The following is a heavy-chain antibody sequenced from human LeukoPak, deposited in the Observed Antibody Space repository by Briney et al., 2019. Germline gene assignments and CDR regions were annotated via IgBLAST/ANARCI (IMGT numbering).Heavy chain of an antibody. J-gene: IGHJ4*02. CDR3: AGSLGYCTSNVCYLKY. Sequence: ASVKISCKASGHIFTAYYVHWVRQARGQGLEWMGWISAQHGQTEYAPNSQDRVTVTTDTYTNTAYMELRSLRSDDTAVYYCAGSLGYCTSNVCYLKYWGQGTLVTVSS. CDR1: GHIFTAYY. CDR2: ISAQHGQT. D-gene: IGHD2-8*01. V-gene: IGHV1-18*04.